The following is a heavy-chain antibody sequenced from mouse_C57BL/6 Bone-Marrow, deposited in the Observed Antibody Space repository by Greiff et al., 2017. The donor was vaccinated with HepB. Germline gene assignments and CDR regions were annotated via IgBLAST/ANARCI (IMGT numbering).Heavy chain of an antibody. CDR1: GYSITSGYY. J-gene: IGHJ4*01. CDR2: ISYDGSN. D-gene: IGHD3-2*02. V-gene: IGHV3-6*01. Sequence: EVQLQESGPGLVKPSQSLSLTCSVTGYSITSGYYWNWIRQFPGNKLEWMGYISYDGSNNYNPSLKNRISITRDTSKNQFFLKLNSVTTEDTATYYCARGAQATPMDYWGQGTSVTVSS. CDR3: ARGAQATPMDY.